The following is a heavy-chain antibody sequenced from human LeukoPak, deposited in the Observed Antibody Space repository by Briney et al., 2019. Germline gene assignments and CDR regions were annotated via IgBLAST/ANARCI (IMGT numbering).Heavy chain of an antibody. CDR2: ISSSSSYT. J-gene: IGHJ4*02. Sequence: PGGSLRLSCTASGFTFSDYYMSWIRQAPGKGLEWVSYISSSSSYTNYADSVKGRFTVSRDNAKNSLYLQMNSLRAEDMAVFYCARVSGSSGLEYFFDYWGQGTLVTVSS. D-gene: IGHD6-19*01. V-gene: IGHV3-11*05. CDR1: GFTFSDYY. CDR3: ARVSGSSGLEYFFDY.